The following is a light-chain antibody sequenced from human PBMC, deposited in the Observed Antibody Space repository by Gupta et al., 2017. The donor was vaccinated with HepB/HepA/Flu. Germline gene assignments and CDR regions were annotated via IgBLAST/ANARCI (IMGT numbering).Light chain of an antibody. CDR1: QTISTY. V-gene: IGKV1-39*01. CDR2: AAS. J-gene: IGKJ4*01. Sequence: DIQMTQSPSSLSASVGDRVTITCRASQTISTYLNWYQQKPGKAPKLLIYAASSLQSGVPSRFSGSGSGTDFTLTIAGLQHEDFATYYCQQSDSTPITFGGGTKVGIK. CDR3: QQSDSTPIT.